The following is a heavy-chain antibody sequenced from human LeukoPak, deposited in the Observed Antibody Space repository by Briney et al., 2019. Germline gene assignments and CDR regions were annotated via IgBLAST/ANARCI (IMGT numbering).Heavy chain of an antibody. CDR3: AKDGLYGDYYFYFDY. J-gene: IGHJ4*02. CDR2: ITGSGGST. Sequence: GGSLRLSCAASGFTFSSHAMGWVRQAPGKGLEWVSSITGSGGSTYYGDSVKGRFTIARDNSRNTLYLQMNSLRVEGTAVYYCAKDGLYGDYYFYFDYWGQGTLVTVSS. D-gene: IGHD4-17*01. V-gene: IGHV3-23*01. CDR1: GFTFSSHA.